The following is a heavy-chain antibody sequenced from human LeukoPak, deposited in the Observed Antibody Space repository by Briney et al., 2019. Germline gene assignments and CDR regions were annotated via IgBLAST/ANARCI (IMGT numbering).Heavy chain of an antibody. Sequence: PGGSLRLSCAASGFTFSSYSMNWVRQAPGKGLEWVSSISSSSSYIYYADSVKGRFTISRDNAKNSLYLQMNSLRAEDTAVYYCARANQIEYSGYDPAGFDYWGQGTLVTVSS. CDR3: ARANQIEYSGYDPAGFDY. D-gene: IGHD5-12*01. CDR2: ISSSSSYI. V-gene: IGHV3-21*01. CDR1: GFTFSSYS. J-gene: IGHJ4*02.